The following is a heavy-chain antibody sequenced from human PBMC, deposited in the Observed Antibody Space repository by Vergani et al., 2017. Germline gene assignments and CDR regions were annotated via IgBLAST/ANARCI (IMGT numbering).Heavy chain of an antibody. D-gene: IGHD6-13*01. CDR1: GGSLSSSSYY. V-gene: IGHV4-39*01. Sequence: QLQLQESGPVLVKPSETLSLTCTVSGGSLSSSSYYWGWIRQPPGKGLEWIGSTYYSGSTYYNPSLKNRVTISVDTSKNQFSLKLSSVTAADTAVYYCARDSGGIAAGQDGIDYWGQGTLVTVSS. CDR2: TYYSGST. J-gene: IGHJ4*02. CDR3: ARDSGGIAAGQDGIDY.